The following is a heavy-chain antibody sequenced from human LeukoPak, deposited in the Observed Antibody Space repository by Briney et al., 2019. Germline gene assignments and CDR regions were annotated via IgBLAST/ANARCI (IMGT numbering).Heavy chain of an antibody. D-gene: IGHD1-14*01. Sequence: GGSLRLSCVVSGFTFSTYAMSWVRQAPGKGLEWVSTISNSDGSTFYADSVKGRFTISRDNSKNTLSLQVNSLRAEDTAIYYCARATGYLSWGQGTLVTVSS. J-gene: IGHJ4*02. CDR3: ARATGYLS. CDR1: GFTFSTYA. V-gene: IGHV3-23*01. CDR2: ISNSDGST.